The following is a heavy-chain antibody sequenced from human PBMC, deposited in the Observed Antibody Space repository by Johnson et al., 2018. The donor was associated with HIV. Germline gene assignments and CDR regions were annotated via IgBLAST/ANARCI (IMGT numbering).Heavy chain of an antibody. J-gene: IGHJ3*02. CDR2: ISASGAST. CDR3: ARGLMGTNRGDLSDAFDI. V-gene: IGHV3-NL1*01. Sequence: QVQLVESGGGVVQPGRSLRLSCAASGFTFSSYGMHWVRQAPGKGLEWVSHISASGASTYYADSVEGRFTISRDDSKNMLYLQMNSLRAEDTAVYYSARGLMGTNRGDLSDAFDIWGQGTMVTVSS. CDR1: GFTFSSYG. D-gene: IGHD1/OR15-1a*01.